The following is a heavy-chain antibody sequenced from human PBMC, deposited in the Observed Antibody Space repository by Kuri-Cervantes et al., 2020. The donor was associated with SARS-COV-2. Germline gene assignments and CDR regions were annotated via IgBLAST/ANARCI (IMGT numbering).Heavy chain of an antibody. CDR1: GYTFTGYY. CDR3: ARAGGISSGYYYRLDY. V-gene: IGHV1-2*06. J-gene: IGHJ4*02. D-gene: IGHD3-22*01. Sequence: ASVKVSCKASGYTFTGYYMHWVRQAPGQGLEWMGRNNPNSGGTNYAQKFQGRVTMTRDTSISTAYMELSRLRSDDTAVYYCARAGGISSGYYYRLDYWGQGTLVTVSS. CDR2: NNPNSGGT.